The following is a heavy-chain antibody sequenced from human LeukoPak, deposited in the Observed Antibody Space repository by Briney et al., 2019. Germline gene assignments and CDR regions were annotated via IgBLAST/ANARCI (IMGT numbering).Heavy chain of an antibody. D-gene: IGHD3-10*01. J-gene: IGHJ3*02. CDR1: GYSISSGYY. CDR3: ARANTGYAFDI. V-gene: IGHV4-38-2*02. Sequence: SETLSLTCTVSGYSISSGYYWGWIRQPPGKGLEWIGSIYHSGSTYYNPSLKSRVTISVDTSKNQFSLKLSSVTAADAAVYYCARANTGYAFDIWGQGTMVTVSS. CDR2: IYHSGST.